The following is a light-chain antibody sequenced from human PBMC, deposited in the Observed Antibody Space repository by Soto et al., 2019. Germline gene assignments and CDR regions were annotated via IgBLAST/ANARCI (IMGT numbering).Light chain of an antibody. CDR1: QSISNY. CDR3: QQSYKKRT. CDR2: SAS. Sequence: DIQMTQSPSSLYASVGDRVIITCRASQSISNYLNWYQQEPGKAPKLLIYSASTLQGGVPSRFSGGGSGTQFTLTRSSLQPEDFATYFCQQSYKKRTFGQGTKVEIK. V-gene: IGKV1-39*01. J-gene: IGKJ1*01.